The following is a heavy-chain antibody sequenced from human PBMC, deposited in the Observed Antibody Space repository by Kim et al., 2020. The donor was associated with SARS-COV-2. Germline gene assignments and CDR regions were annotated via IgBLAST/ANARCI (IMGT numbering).Heavy chain of an antibody. CDR3: ARQRYYDFWSGYDLVWFDP. J-gene: IGHJ5*02. D-gene: IGHD3-3*01. CDR2: IYYSGST. CDR1: GGSISSSSYY. Sequence: SETLSLTCTVSGGSISSSSYYWGWIRQPPGKGLEWIGSIYYSGSTYYNPSLKSRVTISVDTSKNQFSLKLSSVTAADTAVYYCARQRYYDFWSGYDLVWFDPWGQGTLVTVSS. V-gene: IGHV4-39*01.